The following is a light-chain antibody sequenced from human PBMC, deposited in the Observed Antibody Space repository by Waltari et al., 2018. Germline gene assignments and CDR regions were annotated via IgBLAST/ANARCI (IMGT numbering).Light chain of an antibody. Sequence: DIQMTQSPSSLSASVGDRVTITCRASQSISSYLNWYQQKPGKAPKLLIYAASSWQSGIPSRFSGSGSGTDFTLTISSLQPEDFATYYCQQSYSTPGFTFGPGTKVDIK. CDR3: QQSYSTPGFT. CDR1: QSISSY. J-gene: IGKJ3*01. CDR2: AAS. V-gene: IGKV1-39*01.